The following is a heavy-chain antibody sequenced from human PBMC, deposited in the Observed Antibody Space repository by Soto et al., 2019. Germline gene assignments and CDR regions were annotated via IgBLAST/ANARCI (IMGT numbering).Heavy chain of an antibody. D-gene: IGHD3-22*01. Sequence: EVRLLESGGGLEQPGGSLRLSCATSGFTFDNYAMSWVRQAPGKGLEWVSAISGGGGGTYYADSVKGRFIISRDNSKNTLYLQVNGLRTEDPAVYYCAKDVHYDSSGGLDYWGQGTQVTVSS. J-gene: IGHJ4*02. CDR3: AKDVHYDSSGGLDY. V-gene: IGHV3-23*01. CDR2: ISGGGGGT. CDR1: GFTFDNYA.